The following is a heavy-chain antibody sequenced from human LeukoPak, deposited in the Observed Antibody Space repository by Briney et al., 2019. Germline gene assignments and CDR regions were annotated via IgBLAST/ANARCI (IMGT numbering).Heavy chain of an antibody. Sequence: GGSLRLSCAASGFTFSSYSMQWVRQTPGKGLEWVGIMSNSGENTFYGEAVKGRFTISRDNAKNSLYLQMNSLRAEDTALYYCARAPRGRYSYGLSESGAGDYFDYWGQGTLVTVSS. CDR1: GFTFSSYS. J-gene: IGHJ4*02. CDR3: ARAPRGRYSYGLSESGAGDYFDY. D-gene: IGHD5-18*01. V-gene: IGHV3-33*05. CDR2: MSNSGENT.